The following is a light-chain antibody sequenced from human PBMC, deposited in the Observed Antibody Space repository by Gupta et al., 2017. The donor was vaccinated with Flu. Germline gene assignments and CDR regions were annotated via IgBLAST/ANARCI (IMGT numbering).Light chain of an antibody. Sequence: DFVLTQSPGSLTLSLGERATINCKSSQSVLYTSNNKNYLASYQQRPGQPPKLLIYWASTRESGVPDRFRGSGSETDFTLTIDSMRAEDVATSFCQQYYGTPFTFGPGTKVQIK. CDR3: QQYYGTPFT. CDR1: QSVLYTSNNKNY. V-gene: IGKV4-1*01. CDR2: WAS. J-gene: IGKJ3*01.